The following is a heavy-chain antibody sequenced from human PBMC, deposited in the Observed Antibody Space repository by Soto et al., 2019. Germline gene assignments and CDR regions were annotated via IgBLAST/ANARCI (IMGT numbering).Heavy chain of an antibody. CDR1: GYTFTSYY. J-gene: IGHJ4*02. Sequence: ASVKVSFKASGYTFTSYYMHWVRQAPGQGLEWMGIINPSGGSTSYAQKFQGRVTMTTDTSTSTAYMELRSLRSDDTAVYYCARVVYYDFWSGYYSAGSYDYFEYWGQGTLVTVSS. CDR3: ARVVYYDFWSGYYSAGSYDYFEY. CDR2: INPSGGST. V-gene: IGHV1-46*01. D-gene: IGHD3-3*01.